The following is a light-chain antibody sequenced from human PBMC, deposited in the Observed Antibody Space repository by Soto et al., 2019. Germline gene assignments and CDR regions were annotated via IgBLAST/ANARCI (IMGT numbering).Light chain of an antibody. CDR2: DAS. V-gene: IGKV1-5*01. Sequence: DIPMTQSPSTLSASVGDRVTITCRASQSIPSSLAWYQQKPGKAPNLLIYDASILESGVPSRFSGSGSGTEFTLTISSLQSDDFATYYCQHYSSYLFGQETKLEI. J-gene: IGKJ2*01. CDR1: QSIPSS. CDR3: QHYSSYL.